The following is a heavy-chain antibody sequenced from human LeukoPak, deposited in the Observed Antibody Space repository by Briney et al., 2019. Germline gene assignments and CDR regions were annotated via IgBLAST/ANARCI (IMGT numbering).Heavy chain of an antibody. CDR1: GFTFSSHG. J-gene: IGHJ4*02. CDR2: IWYDGSKR. V-gene: IGHV3-33*01. Sequence: GRSLRLSCAASGFTFSSHGMHWVRQAPGKGLGWVAVIWYDGSKRHYADSVKGRFTISRDDSKNTLYLQMNSLRDEDTAVYYCARDPASSFDYWGQGTLVTVSS. D-gene: IGHD2-15*01. CDR3: ARDPASSFDY.